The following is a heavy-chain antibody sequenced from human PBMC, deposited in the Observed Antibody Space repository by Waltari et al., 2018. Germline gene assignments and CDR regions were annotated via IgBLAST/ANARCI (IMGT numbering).Heavy chain of an antibody. CDR2: IYWNDDK. V-gene: IGHV2-5*01. CDR1: LSTSGVG. CDR3: AHRLKDNWNDVSWFDP. D-gene: IGHD1-20*01. J-gene: IGHJ5*02. Sequence: LSTSGVGVGWIRQPPGQVLEWLALIYWNDDKRYSPSLKSRLTITKDTSKNQVVLTMTNMDPVDTATYYCAHRLKDNWNDVSWFDPWGQGTLVTVSS.